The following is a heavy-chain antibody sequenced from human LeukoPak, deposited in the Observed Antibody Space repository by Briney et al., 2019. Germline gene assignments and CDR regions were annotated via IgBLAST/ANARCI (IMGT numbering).Heavy chain of an antibody. CDR2: INPNSGGT. J-gene: IGHJ4*02. CDR3: ARMATATDY. Sequence: ASVTVSCKASGYSFTDYYMHWVRQAPGQGLEWMGWINPNSGGTTYAQRFQGRVTMTRDTSISTAYMELSSLISDDPAVYYCARMATATDYWGQGTLVSVSS. D-gene: IGHD5-24*01. CDR1: GYSFTDYY. V-gene: IGHV1-2*02.